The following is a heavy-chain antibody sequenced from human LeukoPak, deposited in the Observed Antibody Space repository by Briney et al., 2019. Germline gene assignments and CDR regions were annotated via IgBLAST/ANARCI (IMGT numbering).Heavy chain of an antibody. CDR2: INPHSGGT. V-gene: IGHV1-2*02. J-gene: IGHJ4*02. CDR1: GYTFTDYY. D-gene: IGHD3-22*01. Sequence: ASVKVSCKASGYTFTDYYMHWVRQAPGQGLEWMGWINPHSGGTKYAQKFQGRVTMTRDTSINTAYMELSGLRSDDTAVFFCARDYYDSSGHGSFDYWGQGTRVTVSS. CDR3: ARDYYDSSGHGSFDY.